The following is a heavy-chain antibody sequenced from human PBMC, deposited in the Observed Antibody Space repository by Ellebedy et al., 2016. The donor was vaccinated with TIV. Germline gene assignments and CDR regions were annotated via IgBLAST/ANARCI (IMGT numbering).Heavy chain of an antibody. CDR3: ARNVDDYWYFDL. J-gene: IGHJ2*01. V-gene: IGHV4-59*01. D-gene: IGHD5-12*01. CDR2: IYYSGST. Sequence: MPSETLSLTCTVSGGSISSYYWSWIRQRPGKELEWIGYIYYSGSTNYNPSLTSRVTISVDTSKNQFSLKLSSVTAADTAVYYCARNVDDYWYFDLWGRGTLVTVSS. CDR1: GGSISSYY.